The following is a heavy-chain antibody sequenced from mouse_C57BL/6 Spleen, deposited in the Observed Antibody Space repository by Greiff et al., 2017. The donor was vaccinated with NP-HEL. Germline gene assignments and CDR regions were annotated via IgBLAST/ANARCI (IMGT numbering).Heavy chain of an antibody. J-gene: IGHJ4*01. CDR1: GYAFSSSW. CDR3: ARWLGGVMDY. Sequence: QVQLKESGPELVKPGASVKISCKASGYAFSSSWMNWVKQRPGKGLEWIGRIYPGDGDTNYNGKFKGKATLTADKSSSTAYMQLSSLTSEDSAVYFCARWLGGVMDYWGQGTSVTVSS. CDR2: IYPGDGDT. V-gene: IGHV1-82*01. D-gene: IGHD2-2*01.